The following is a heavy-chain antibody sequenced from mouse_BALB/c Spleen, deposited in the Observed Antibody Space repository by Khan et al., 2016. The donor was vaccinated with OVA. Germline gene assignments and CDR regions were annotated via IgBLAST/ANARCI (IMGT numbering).Heavy chain of an antibody. CDR3: ARSNYGAFAY. V-gene: IGHV5-9*03. Sequence: EVELVESGGGLVMPGGSLKLSCAASGFTFSSYTMSWVRQIPEKRLEWVATISSGGDNTYYPESVKGRFTISRDNAKNNLYLQMSNLRSEDTALYYCARSNYGAFAYWGQGTLVTVSA. CDR2: ISSGGDNT. CDR1: GFTFSSYT. D-gene: IGHD1-1*02. J-gene: IGHJ3*01.